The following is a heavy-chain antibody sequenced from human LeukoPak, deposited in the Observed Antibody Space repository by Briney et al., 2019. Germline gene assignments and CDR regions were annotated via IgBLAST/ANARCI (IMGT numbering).Heavy chain of an antibody. CDR1: GDSVSSNSAV. Sequence: SQTLLLTCAISGDSVSSNSAVWNWIRQSPSRGLEWLGRTYYRSRWYNDYAVSVKSRISVNPDTSKNQFSLQLNSVTPEDTAVYYCTRGGAAAGFDFWGQGTLVTVSS. D-gene: IGHD6-13*01. CDR3: TRGGAAAGFDF. J-gene: IGHJ4*02. CDR2: TYYRSRWYN. V-gene: IGHV6-1*01.